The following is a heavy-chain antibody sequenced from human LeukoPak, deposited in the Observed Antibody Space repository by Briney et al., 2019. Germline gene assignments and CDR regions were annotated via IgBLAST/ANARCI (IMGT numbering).Heavy chain of an antibody. V-gene: IGHV3-7*01. J-gene: IGHJ4*02. CDR2: MNQDGSEK. CDR3: ARDRALYDSRRGYYYTEDDY. D-gene: IGHD3-22*01. CDR1: GFTFSSYW. Sequence: GGSLRLSCAASGFTFSSYWMSWVRQAPGKGLEWVANMNQDGSEKYYLDSVKGRFAISRDNAKSSLYLQMDSLRADDTAVYYCARDRALYDSRRGYYYTEDDYWGQGTLVTVSS.